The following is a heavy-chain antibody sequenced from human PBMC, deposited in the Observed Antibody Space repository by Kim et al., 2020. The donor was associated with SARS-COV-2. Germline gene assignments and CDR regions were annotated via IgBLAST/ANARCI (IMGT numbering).Heavy chain of an antibody. CDR3: ARSSFSSGFIRAFDL. CDR2: INPTSGAT. D-gene: IGHD6-25*01. J-gene: IGHJ4*02. V-gene: IGHV1-2*06. Sequence: ASVKVSCKASGYTFTGHYIHWVRLAPGQGLEWVGRINPTSGATNYAQNFRGRVTMTRDTSISTAYMELTTLRSADMAVYYCARSSFSSGFIRAFDLWGQG. CDR1: GYTFTGHY.